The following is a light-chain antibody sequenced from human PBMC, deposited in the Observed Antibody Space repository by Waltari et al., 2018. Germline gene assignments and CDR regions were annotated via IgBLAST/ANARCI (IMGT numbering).Light chain of an antibody. CDR2: LGS. V-gene: IGKV2-28*01. J-gene: IGKJ3*01. Sequence: DIVMTQSPLSLPVTPGEPASISCRSTQSLLHSSGNNFLDWYLQKPGQSPQLLIYLGSNRASGVPDRFSGSGSGTDCTLKISRVEAEDVGVYYCMQALQTPFTFGPGTKVDIK. CDR3: MQALQTPFT. CDR1: QSLLHSSGNNF.